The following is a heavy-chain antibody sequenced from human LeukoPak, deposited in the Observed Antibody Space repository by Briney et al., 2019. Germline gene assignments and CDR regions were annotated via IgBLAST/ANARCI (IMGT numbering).Heavy chain of an antibody. V-gene: IGHV1-24*01. Sequence: ASVKVSCKVSGYTLTELSMHWVRQAPGKGLEWMGGFDPEDGETIYAQKFQGRVTMTEDTSTDTAYMELSSLRSEDTAVYYCATKRPHYYDSSGYDAFDIWGQGTMVTVSS. D-gene: IGHD3-22*01. CDR2: FDPEDGET. J-gene: IGHJ3*02. CDR3: ATKRPHYYDSSGYDAFDI. CDR1: GYTLTELS.